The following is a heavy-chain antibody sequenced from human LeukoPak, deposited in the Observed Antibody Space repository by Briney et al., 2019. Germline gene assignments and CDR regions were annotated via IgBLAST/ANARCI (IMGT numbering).Heavy chain of an antibody. CDR1: GYTFTSYG. D-gene: IGHD3-10*01. J-gene: IGHJ4*02. V-gene: IGHV1-18*01. Sequence: ASVKVSCKASGYTFTSYGISWVRQAPGQGLEWMGWISAYNGNTNYAQKLQGRVTMTTDTSTSTAYMDLRSLRSDDTAVYYCARAFYGSGSYYRSYDYWGQGTLVTVSS. CDR2: ISAYNGNT. CDR3: ARAFYGSGSYYRSYDY.